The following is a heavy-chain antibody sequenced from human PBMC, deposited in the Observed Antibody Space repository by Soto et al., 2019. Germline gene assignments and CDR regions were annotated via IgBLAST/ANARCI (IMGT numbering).Heavy chain of an antibody. Sequence: PSETLSLTCTVSGGSIRSRNFYWGWIRQPPGKELEWIGSIYYSGTTHYNPSLKSRVTISIDTSKNQFSLKLSSVTAADTAIYYCARDFGDYRIDYWGQGTLVTVS. V-gene: IGHV4-39*02. CDR1: GGSIRSRNFY. CDR3: ARDFGDYRIDY. D-gene: IGHD4-17*01. CDR2: IYYSGTT. J-gene: IGHJ4*02.